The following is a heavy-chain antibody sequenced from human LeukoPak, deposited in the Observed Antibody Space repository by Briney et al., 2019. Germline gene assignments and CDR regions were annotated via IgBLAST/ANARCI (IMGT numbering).Heavy chain of an antibody. Sequence: SETLSLTCAVSGGSISSRNWWSWVRQPPGKGLEWIGEIYHSGSTNYNPSLKSRVTISVDKSKNQFSLKLSSVTAADTAVYYCARGVTMVRGVIRAFDIWGQGTMVTVSS. CDR2: IYHSGST. CDR1: GGSISSRNW. D-gene: IGHD3-10*01. J-gene: IGHJ3*02. CDR3: ARGVTMVRGVIRAFDI. V-gene: IGHV4-4*02.